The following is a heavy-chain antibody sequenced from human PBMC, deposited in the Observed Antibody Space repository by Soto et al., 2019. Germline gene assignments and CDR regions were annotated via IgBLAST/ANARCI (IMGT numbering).Heavy chain of an antibody. J-gene: IGHJ5*02. CDR1: GGSISSGGYS. CDR2: IYHSGST. CDR3: ARGPEHWFDP. V-gene: IGHV4-30-2*01. Sequence: PSETLSLTCAVSGGSISSGGYSWGWIRQPPGKGLEWIGYIYHSGSTYYNPSLKSRVTISVDRSRNQFSLKLSSVTAADTAVYYCARGPEHWFDPWGQGTLVTVSS.